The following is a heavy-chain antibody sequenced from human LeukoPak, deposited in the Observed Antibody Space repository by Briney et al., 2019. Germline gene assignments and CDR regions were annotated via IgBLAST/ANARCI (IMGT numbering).Heavy chain of an antibody. V-gene: IGHV3-23*01. Sequence: GGSLRLSCAASGFTFSSYAMSWVRQAPGKGLEWVSAISGSGGSTYYADSVKGRFTISRDNSKNTLYLQMNSLRAEDTAVYYCAKDGSEAGFYYYYYYMDVWGKGTTVTFSS. J-gene: IGHJ6*03. CDR3: AKDGSEAGFYYYYYYMDV. D-gene: IGHD6-19*01. CDR1: GFTFSSYA. CDR2: ISGSGGST.